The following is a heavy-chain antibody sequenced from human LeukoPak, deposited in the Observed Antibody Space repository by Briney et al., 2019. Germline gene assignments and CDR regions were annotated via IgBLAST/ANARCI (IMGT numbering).Heavy chain of an antibody. CDR3: ARARTLYYYDSSGYYLFDP. D-gene: IGHD3-22*01. J-gene: IGHJ5*02. CDR1: GGSFSGYY. V-gene: IGHV4-34*01. Sequence: SETLSLTCAVYGGSFSGYYWSWIRQPPGKGLEWIGEINHSGSTNYNPSPKSRVTISVDTSKNQFSLKLSSVTAADTAVYYCARARTLYYYDSSGYYLFDPWGQGTPVTVSS. CDR2: INHSGST.